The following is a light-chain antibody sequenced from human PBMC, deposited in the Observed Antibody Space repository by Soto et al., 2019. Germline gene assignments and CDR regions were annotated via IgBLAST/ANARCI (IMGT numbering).Light chain of an antibody. J-gene: IGKJ1*01. CDR3: QQHNNYPWT. V-gene: IGKV1-5*03. CDR2: KAS. CDR1: QSISSW. Sequence: DIQMTQSPSTLSASVGDRVTITCRASQSISSWLAWYQQKPGKATKLLIYKASSLESGVPSRFSGSGSGTEFTLTISSLQPDDFATYYCQQHNNYPWTFGQGTKVEIK.